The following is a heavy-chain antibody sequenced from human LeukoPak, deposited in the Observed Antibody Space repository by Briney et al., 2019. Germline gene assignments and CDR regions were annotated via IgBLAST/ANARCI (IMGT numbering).Heavy chain of an antibody. J-gene: IGHJ4*02. Sequence: SETLSLTCTVSGGSISSSSYYWGWVRQPPRKGLEWVGSIYHSGTTYYNPSLKSRVTISVDTSKNQFSLKLSSVTAADTAVYYCARVRQWLVDYWGQGTLVTVSS. CDR2: IYHSGTT. D-gene: IGHD6-19*01. V-gene: IGHV4-39*07. CDR1: GGSISSSSYY. CDR3: ARVRQWLVDY.